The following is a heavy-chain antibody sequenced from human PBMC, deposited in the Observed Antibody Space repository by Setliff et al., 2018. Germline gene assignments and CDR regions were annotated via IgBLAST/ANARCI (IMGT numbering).Heavy chain of an antibody. D-gene: IGHD2-2*01. CDR2: IYPDDSDT. J-gene: IGHJ5*02. CDR3: ARALYPSSFIGHNWFDP. CDR1: ASTFSNYW. V-gene: IGHV5-51*01. Sequence: PGESLKISCKDSASTFSNYWIVWVRQMPGKGLEWMGMIYPDDSDTKYHPSFQGQVTISADKSISTAYLQLSSLKASDTAMYYCARALYPSSFIGHNWFDPWGQGTLVTVSS.